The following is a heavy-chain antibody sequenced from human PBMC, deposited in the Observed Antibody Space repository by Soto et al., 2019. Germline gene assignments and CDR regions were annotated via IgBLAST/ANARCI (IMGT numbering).Heavy chain of an antibody. Sequence: TCTVSGDSISSYYWSWIRQPPGKGLEWIGYIYYSGSTNCNPSLKSRVTISVDTPKNQFSLKLTSVTAADTAVYYCARGVATIGPWGQGTLVTAPQ. CDR2: IYYSGST. CDR1: GDSISSYY. D-gene: IGHD5-12*01. V-gene: IGHV4-59*01. J-gene: IGHJ5*02. CDR3: ARGVATIGP.